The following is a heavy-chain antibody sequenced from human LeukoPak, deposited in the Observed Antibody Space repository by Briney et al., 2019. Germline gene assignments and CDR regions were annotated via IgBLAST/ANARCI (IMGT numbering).Heavy chain of an antibody. V-gene: IGHV4-38-2*01. CDR2: IFRSGTT. CDR3: ARRPSRGYCSGGSCKGGDY. J-gene: IGHJ4*02. Sequence: SETLSLTCAVSGYSISSGYYWGWIRQPPGKGLEWIGSIFRSGTTYYNPSLRSRVTISVDTSKNQFSLKLSSVTAADTAVYYCARRPSRGYCSGGSCKGGDYWGQGTLVTVSS. CDR1: GYSISSGYY. D-gene: IGHD2-15*01.